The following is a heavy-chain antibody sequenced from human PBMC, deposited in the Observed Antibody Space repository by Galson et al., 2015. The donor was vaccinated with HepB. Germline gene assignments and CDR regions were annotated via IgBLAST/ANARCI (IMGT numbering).Heavy chain of an antibody. D-gene: IGHD2-15*01. V-gene: IGHV3-48*01. CDR1: GFTFSSYS. J-gene: IGHJ4*02. CDR2: ISSSSSTI. Sequence: SLRLSCAASGFTFSSYSMNWVRQAPGKGLEWVSYISSSSSTIYYADSVKGRFTISRDNAKNSLYLQMNSLRAEDTAVYYCAREVAVVVAARIDYWGQGTLVTVSS. CDR3: AREVAVVVAARIDY.